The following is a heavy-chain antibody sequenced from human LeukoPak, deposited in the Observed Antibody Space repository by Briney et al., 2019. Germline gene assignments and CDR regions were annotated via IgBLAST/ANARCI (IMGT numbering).Heavy chain of an antibody. CDR2: ISHDGNSK. Sequence: GGSLRLSGAASGFTLSTCGMHWVRQAPGKGLEWVAMISHDGNSKQYADFAKGRFTISRDNSKNTLYLEMNSLRTEDTAVYHCAKDLYDNDWYNYFDPWGQGALVTVSS. V-gene: IGHV3-30*18. D-gene: IGHD5-24*01. J-gene: IGHJ5*02. CDR3: AKDLYDNDWYNYFDP. CDR1: GFTLSTCG.